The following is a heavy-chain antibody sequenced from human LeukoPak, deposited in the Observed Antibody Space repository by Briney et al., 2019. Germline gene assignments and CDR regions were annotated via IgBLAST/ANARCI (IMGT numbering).Heavy chain of an antibody. Sequence: SETLSLTCAVYGGSFSGYYWSWIRQPPGKGLEWIGEINHSGSTNYNPSLKSRVTMSVDTSKNQFSLKLSSVTAADTAVYYCARAITGPVDYWGQGTLVTVSS. CDR2: INHSGST. J-gene: IGHJ4*02. V-gene: IGHV4-34*01. CDR3: ARAITGPVDY. CDR1: GGSFSGYY. D-gene: IGHD3-10*01.